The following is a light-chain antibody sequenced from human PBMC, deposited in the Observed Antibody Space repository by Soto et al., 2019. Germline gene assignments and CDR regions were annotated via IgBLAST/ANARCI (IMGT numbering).Light chain of an antibody. V-gene: IGKV1-17*03. CDR2: AAS. CDR3: LQYNSYPVT. J-gene: IGKJ4*01. Sequence: DIQMTQSPSAMSASVGDRVTITCRASQGITKSLVWFQQKPGKVPKRLIYAASNLQSGVPSRFSGSGSGTEFTLTISSLQPEDSATYYCLQYNSYPVTFGGGTEVEIK. CDR1: QGITKS.